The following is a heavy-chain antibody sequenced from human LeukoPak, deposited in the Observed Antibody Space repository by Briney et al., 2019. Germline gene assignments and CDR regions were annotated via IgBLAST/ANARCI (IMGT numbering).Heavy chain of an antibody. CDR2: IRYDGTNK. CDR1: GFTFSTYG. D-gene: IGHD4-17*01. CDR3: AKDRDYGDYPYDYYYYMDV. V-gene: IGHV3-30*02. J-gene: IGHJ6*03. Sequence: PGGSLRLSCAASGFTFSTYGIHWVRQAPGKGLEWVAFIRYDGTNKWYADSVKGRFTISGDNSKNMLYLQMNSLRAEDTAVYHCAKDRDYGDYPYDYYYYMDVWGKGTTVTVSS.